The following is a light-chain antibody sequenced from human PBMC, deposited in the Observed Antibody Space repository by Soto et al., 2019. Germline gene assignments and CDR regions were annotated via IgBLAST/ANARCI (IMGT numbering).Light chain of an antibody. CDR3: CSYAGSSTFYV. CDR1: SSDFGSYSL. CDR2: EVS. J-gene: IGLJ1*01. V-gene: IGLV2-23*02. Sequence: QSVLTQPASVSGSPGQSITISCTGTSSDFGSYSLVSWYQQHPGKAPKLMIYEVSKRPSGVSNRLSGSKSGNTASLTISGLQAEDEADYYCCSYAGSSTFYVFGTGTKVTVL.